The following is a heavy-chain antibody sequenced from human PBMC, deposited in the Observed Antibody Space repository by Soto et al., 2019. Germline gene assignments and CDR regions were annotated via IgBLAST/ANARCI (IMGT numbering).Heavy chain of an antibody. D-gene: IGHD1-26*01. CDR3: ARREIQGPIDY. J-gene: IGHJ4*02. Sequence: QVQLQESGPGLVKPSDTLSLTCAVSGYSISSSNWWGWIRQPPGKGLEWIGYIYYSGTTYCNPSLKSRVTLSVGTSKNQFSLELTSVTAVDTAVYYGARREIQGPIDYWGQGTLVTVSS. V-gene: IGHV4-28*01. CDR2: IYYSGTT. CDR1: GYSISSSNW.